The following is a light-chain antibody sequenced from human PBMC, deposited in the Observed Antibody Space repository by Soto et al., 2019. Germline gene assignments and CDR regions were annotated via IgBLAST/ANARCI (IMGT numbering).Light chain of an antibody. J-gene: IGLJ3*02. Sequence: QSALTQPASVSGSPGQSITISCTGTSSDVGAYTYVSWYQQHPGKAPKLMLFEVSHRPSGVSDRFSGSKSGNTASLTISGLQTEDEAKYYCSSYIGNSVWVFGGGTKVTVL. CDR1: SSDVGAYTY. CDR3: SSYIGNSVWV. CDR2: EVS. V-gene: IGLV2-14*01.